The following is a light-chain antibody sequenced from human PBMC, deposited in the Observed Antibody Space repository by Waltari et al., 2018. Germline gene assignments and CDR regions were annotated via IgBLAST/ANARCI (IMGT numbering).Light chain of an antibody. J-gene: IGKJ4*01. V-gene: IGKV3D-15*01. Sequence: EVVMTQSPATQSVSPGDRATLSCRASQGVGNKLAWYQQKPGQAPRLLIDAASTRATGISARFSGSGSGTDFALTIDSLQSEDFAVYYCQQYYSWPLTFGGGTILEIK. CDR1: QGVGNK. CDR3: QQYYSWPLT. CDR2: AAS.